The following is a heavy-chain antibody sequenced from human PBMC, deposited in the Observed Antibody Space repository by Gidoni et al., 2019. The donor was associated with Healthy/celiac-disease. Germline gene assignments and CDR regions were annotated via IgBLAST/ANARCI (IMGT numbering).Heavy chain of an antibody. Sequence: GYYWSWIRQHPGKGLEWIGYIYYSGSTYYNPSLKSRVTISVDTSKNQFSLKLSSVTAADTAVYYCARAFHDSSGYYYGPRLDAFDIWGQGTMVTVSS. J-gene: IGHJ3*02. CDR3: ARAFHDSSGYYYGPRLDAFDI. V-gene: IGHV4-31*02. CDR1: GYY. CDR2: IYYSGST. D-gene: IGHD3-22*01.